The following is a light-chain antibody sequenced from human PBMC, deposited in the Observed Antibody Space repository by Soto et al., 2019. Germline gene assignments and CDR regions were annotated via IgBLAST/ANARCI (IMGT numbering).Light chain of an antibody. CDR2: LNSDGSH. V-gene: IGLV4-69*01. J-gene: IGLJ3*02. CDR3: QTWATDIRV. Sequence: QPVLTQSPSASASLGASVKLTCTLSSGHSSYAIAWHQQQPEKGPRYLMNLNSDGSHTKGDGIPDRFSGSSSGAERYLTISRLESEDEDDYYCQTWATDIRVFGGGTKLTVL. CDR1: SGHSSYA.